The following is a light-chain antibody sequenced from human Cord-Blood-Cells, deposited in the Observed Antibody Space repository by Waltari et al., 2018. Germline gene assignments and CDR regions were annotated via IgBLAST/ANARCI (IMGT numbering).Light chain of an antibody. Sequence: QSALTQPRAVSGSPGPSVTISCTGTTSDAGGYYSVPWYQPHPGKAPKLMIYDVSKRPSGVPDRFSGSKSGNTASLTISGLQAEDEADYYCCSYAGSWVFGGGTKLTVL. J-gene: IGLJ3*02. V-gene: IGLV2-11*01. CDR1: TSDAGGYYS. CDR3: CSYAGSWV. CDR2: DVS.